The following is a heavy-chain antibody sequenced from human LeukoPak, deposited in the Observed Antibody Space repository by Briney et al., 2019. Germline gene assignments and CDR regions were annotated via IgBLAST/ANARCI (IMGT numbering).Heavy chain of an antibody. J-gene: IGHJ6*03. CDR1: GGIFSSHA. V-gene: IGHV1-69*13. CDR3: ARRSGPYYYYMDV. D-gene: IGHD3-3*01. Sequence: SVKVSCKASGGIFSSHAISWVRQAPGQGLEWVGGIIPIFGTANYAQKFQGRVTITADESTSTAYMELSSLRSEDTAVYHCARRSGPYYYYMDVWGKGTTVTVSS. CDR2: IIPIFGTA.